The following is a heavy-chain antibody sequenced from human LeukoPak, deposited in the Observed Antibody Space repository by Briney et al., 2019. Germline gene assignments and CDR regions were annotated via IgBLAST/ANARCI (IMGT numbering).Heavy chain of an antibody. CDR1: GYTFTGYY. V-gene: IGHV1-2*02. Sequence: ASVKVSCKASGYTFTGYYMHWVRQAPGQGLEWMGWINPNSGGTNYAQKFQGRVTMTRDTSISTAYMELSRLRSDDTAVYYCARDDGGTVTMGDYWGQGTLVTVSS. D-gene: IGHD4-11*01. J-gene: IGHJ4*02. CDR2: INPNSGGT. CDR3: ARDDGGTVTMGDY.